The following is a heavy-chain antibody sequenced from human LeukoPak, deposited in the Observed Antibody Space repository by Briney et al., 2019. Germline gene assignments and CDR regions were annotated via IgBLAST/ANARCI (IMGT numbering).Heavy chain of an antibody. V-gene: IGHV4-39*07. D-gene: IGHD1-26*01. J-gene: IGHJ4*02. CDR3: ARLSGSYSRPWDY. CDR1: GGSISSSSYY. CDR2: IYYSGST. Sequence: KPSETLSLTCTVSGGSISSSSYYWGWIRQPPGKGLEWIGSIYYSGSTYYNPSLKSRVTISVDTSKNQFSLKLSSVTAADTAVYYCARLSGSYSRPWDYWGQGTLVTVSS.